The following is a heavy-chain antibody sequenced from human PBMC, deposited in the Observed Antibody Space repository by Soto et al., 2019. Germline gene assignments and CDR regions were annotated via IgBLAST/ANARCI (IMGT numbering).Heavy chain of an antibody. CDR2: ISSSGSTI. CDR3: ASGVNYYDSSGYPSGVYFDY. D-gene: IGHD3-22*01. CDR1: GFTFSDYY. Sequence: GGSLRLSCAASGFTFSDYYMSWIRQAPGKGLEWVSYISSSGSTIYYADSVKGRFTISRDNAKNSLYLQMNSLRAEDTAVYYCASGVNYYDSSGYPSGVYFDYWGQGTLVTVSS. V-gene: IGHV3-11*01. J-gene: IGHJ4*02.